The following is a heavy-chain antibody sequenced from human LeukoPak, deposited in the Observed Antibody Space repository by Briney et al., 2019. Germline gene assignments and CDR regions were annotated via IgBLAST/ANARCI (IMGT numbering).Heavy chain of an antibody. CDR1: GSPFTIYW. D-gene: IGHD3-22*01. J-gene: IGHJ4*02. CDR3: ASKDYYDSSGYCPRYYFDY. Sequence: GESLTISCQGPGSPFTIYWIACVRQMPGKGLEWMGIIYPGDSATRYSPSFQGQVTISADKSISTAYLQWSSLKASYAAMYWFASKDYYDSSGYCPRYYFDYWGQGTLVTVSS. V-gene: IGHV5-51*01. CDR2: IYPGDSAT.